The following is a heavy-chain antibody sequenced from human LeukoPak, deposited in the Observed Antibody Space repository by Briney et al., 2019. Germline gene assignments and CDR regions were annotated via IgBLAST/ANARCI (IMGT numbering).Heavy chain of an antibody. Sequence: GGSLRLSCAASGFTFSSHNMNWVRQAPGKGLEWVSSISSTSTSIYHADSVKGRSTISRDNTKNSLYLQMDSLRAEDTAVYYCARGFRAFDFWAQGTMVTVSS. J-gene: IGHJ3*01. CDR2: ISSTSTSI. V-gene: IGHV3-21*01. CDR1: GFTFSSHN. CDR3: ARGFRAFDF.